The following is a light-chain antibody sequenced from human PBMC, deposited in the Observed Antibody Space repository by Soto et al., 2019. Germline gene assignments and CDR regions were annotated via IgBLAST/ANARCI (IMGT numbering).Light chain of an antibody. Sequence: QSVLTQPASVSGAPGQSITISCTGTSSDVGGYNYVSWYQHHPGRAPKLMIYDVSNRPSGISNRFSGSKSGNTASPTISGLQAEDEADYYCSSYTSSVTPYYVFGRGTKVTVL. CDR3: SSYTSSVTPYYV. CDR1: SSDVGGYNY. V-gene: IGLV2-14*03. CDR2: DVS. J-gene: IGLJ1*01.